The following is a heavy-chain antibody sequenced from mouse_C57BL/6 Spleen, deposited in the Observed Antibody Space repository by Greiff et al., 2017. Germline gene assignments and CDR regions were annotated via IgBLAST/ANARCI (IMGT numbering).Heavy chain of an antibody. CDR3: TRWGIYFAMDY. V-gene: IGHV1-15*01. J-gene: IGHJ4*01. CDR1: GYTFTDYE. CDR2: IDPETGGT. Sequence: VQLQQSGAELVRPGASVTLSCKASGYTFTDYEMHWVKQTPVHGLEWIGAIDPETGGTAYNQKFKGKAILTADKSSSTAYMELRSLTSEDSAVYYCTRWGIYFAMDYWGQGTSVTVSS.